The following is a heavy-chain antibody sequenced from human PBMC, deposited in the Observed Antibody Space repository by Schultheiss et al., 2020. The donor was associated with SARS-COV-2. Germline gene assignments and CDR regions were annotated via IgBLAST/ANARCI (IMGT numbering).Heavy chain of an antibody. CDR2: INQDGSEK. D-gene: IGHD3-22*01. CDR1: GFTFSRYW. CDR3: ARGSHYDGSGYGY. Sequence: GGSLRLSCAASGFTFSRYWMTWVRQAPGRGLEWVANINQDGSEKNHVDSVKGRFTISRDNARNSLYLQMNSLRAEDTSVYYCARGSHYDGSGYGYWGQGTLVTVSS. J-gene: IGHJ4*02. V-gene: IGHV3-7*01.